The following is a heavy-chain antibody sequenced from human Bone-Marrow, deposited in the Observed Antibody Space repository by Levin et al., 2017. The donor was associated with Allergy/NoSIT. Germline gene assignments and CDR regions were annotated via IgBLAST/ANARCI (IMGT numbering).Heavy chain of an antibody. Sequence: RPGGSLRLSCAPSGFTFDSHTLHWVRQAPGKGLEWVALISYDGGNIDHADSVKGRFTISRDNSRNTLFLQMNSLRAEDTAVYYCVRSRHIAVAGRHHYHRMDVWGQGTTVTVSS. J-gene: IGHJ6*02. D-gene: IGHD6-19*01. CDR1: GFTFDSHT. CDR2: ISYDGGNI. V-gene: IGHV3-30-3*01. CDR3: VRSRHIAVAGRHHYHRMDV.